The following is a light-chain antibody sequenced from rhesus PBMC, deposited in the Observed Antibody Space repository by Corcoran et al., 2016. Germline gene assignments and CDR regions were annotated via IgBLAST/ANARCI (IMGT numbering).Light chain of an antibody. CDR3: QHYYSTPYS. Sequence: DIQMTQSPSSLSASVGDRVTITCRASQGITNDLALYQQKPVETPKLLIYEASSLQSGIPSRFSGSGSGTNFTRTISSLQSEDFATYYCQHYYSTPYSFGQGTKVEIK. J-gene: IGKJ2*01. CDR2: EAS. V-gene: IGKV1-25*01. CDR1: QGITND.